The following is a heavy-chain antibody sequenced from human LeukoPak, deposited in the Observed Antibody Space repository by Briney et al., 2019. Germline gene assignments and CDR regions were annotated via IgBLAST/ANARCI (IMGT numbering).Heavy chain of an antibody. CDR1: GGSISSGSYY. CDR2: IYTSGST. Sequence: PSQTLSLTSTDPGGSISSGSYYWSWIRQPAGKGLEWIGRIYTSGSTNYNPSLKSRVTISVDTSKNQFSLKLSSVTAADTAVYYCARLYGHYGSGNTLYYFDYWGQGTLVTVSS. CDR3: ARLYGHYGSGNTLYYFDY. V-gene: IGHV4-61*02. D-gene: IGHD3-10*01. J-gene: IGHJ4*02.